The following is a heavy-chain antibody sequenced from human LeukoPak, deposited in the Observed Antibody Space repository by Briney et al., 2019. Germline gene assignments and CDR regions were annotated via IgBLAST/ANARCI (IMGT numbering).Heavy chain of an antibody. D-gene: IGHD2-15*01. CDR3: AGAKEYEAARHWFDP. Sequence: SETLSLTCTVYGGSLSSYYWSWIRQPAGKGLEWVGRIYTSGSTNYNPSLKSRVTMSVDTSKNQLSLKLSSVTAADTAVYYGAGAKEYEAARHWFDPWGQGTLVSVSS. J-gene: IGHJ5*02. V-gene: IGHV4-4*07. CDR2: IYTSGST. CDR1: GGSLSSYY.